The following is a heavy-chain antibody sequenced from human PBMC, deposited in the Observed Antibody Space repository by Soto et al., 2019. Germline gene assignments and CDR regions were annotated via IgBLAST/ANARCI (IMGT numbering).Heavy chain of an antibody. CDR1: GFTFNSY. Sequence: EVQLLESGGGLVQRGGSLSLSCAASGFTFNSYMSWVRQAPGKGLEWVSGISTGGDSTYYADSVKGRFTISRDNSKNTLHLQMNSLRAEDTAVYYCAKDCGGYSLGSFQHWGQGTLVTVSS. CDR3: AKDCGGYSLGSFQH. J-gene: IGHJ1*01. D-gene: IGHD2-21*02. CDR2: ISTGGDST. V-gene: IGHV3-23*01.